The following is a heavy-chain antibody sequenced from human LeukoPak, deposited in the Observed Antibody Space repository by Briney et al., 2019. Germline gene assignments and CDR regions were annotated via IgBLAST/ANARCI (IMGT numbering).Heavy chain of an antibody. V-gene: IGHV3-7*01. D-gene: IGHD1-14*01. CDR3: ASARRDHEDAFDT. CDR2: IKQDGSEK. J-gene: IGHJ3*02. CDR1: GGSISSSSYY. Sequence: ETLSLTCTVSGGSISSSSYYWGWIRQPPGKGLEWVANIKQDGSEKYYVDSVKGRFTISRDNAKNSLYLQMNSLRAEDTAVYYCASARRDHEDAFDTWGQGTMVTVSS.